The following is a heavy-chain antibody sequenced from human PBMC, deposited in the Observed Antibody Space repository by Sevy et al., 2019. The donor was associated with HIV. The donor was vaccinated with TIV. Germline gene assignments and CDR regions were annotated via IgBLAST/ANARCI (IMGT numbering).Heavy chain of an antibody. CDR1: GVSISGGAYY. D-gene: IGHD6-25*01. CDR3: ARRAENNWFDP. CDR2: ISYTGST. V-gene: IGHV4-39*01. Sequence: SESLSLTWTVSGVSISGGAYYWGWIRQPPGKGLEWIGSISYTGSTYYNPSLKSRVTISVDTSKNQFSLKLTSVTAADTAVYYCARRAENNWFDPWGQGTLVTVSS. J-gene: IGHJ5*02.